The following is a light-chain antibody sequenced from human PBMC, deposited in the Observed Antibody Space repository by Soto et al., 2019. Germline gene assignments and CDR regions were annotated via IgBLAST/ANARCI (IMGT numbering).Light chain of an antibody. J-gene: IGKJ1*01. CDR2: GAS. CDR3: QHFGRSPWT. V-gene: IGKV3-20*01. CDR1: QSVTGSY. Sequence: EIVLAQTPGTLSLSPGDTATLSCRASQSVTGSYLAWYQQKPGQAPRLLIFGASSRATGIPVRFSGSGSGTDFTLTISRLEPEDFAVYYCQHFGRSPWTFGQGTKVDIK.